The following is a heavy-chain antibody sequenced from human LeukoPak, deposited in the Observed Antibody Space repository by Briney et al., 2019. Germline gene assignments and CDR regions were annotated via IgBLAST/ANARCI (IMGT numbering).Heavy chain of an antibody. Sequence: SETLSLTCTVSSGSISSSSYYWGWIRQPPGKGLEWIGSIYYSGSTYYNPSLKSRVTISVDTSKNQLSLKLSSVTAADTAVYYCARQTGTVYWGQGTLVTVSS. D-gene: IGHD1-1*01. CDR1: SGSISSSSYY. V-gene: IGHV4-39*01. CDR3: ARQTGTVY. CDR2: IYYSGST. J-gene: IGHJ4*02.